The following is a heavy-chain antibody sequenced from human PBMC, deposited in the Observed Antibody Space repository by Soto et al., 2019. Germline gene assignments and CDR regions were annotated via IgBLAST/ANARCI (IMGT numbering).Heavy chain of an antibody. CDR2: INPGGST. V-gene: IGHV4-34*01. CDR1: GGSFSGYS. J-gene: IGHJ4*02. CDR3: ARGRYYGSGSYYGF. Sequence: QVQLQQWGAGLLKPSETLSLTCAFYGGSFSGYSWTWIRQSPGKGLGWIGEINPGGSTDYMPSLRSRVTISVDTSKKQFSLKLNSVTAADTAVYYCARGRYYGSGSYYGFWGQGTLVTVSS. D-gene: IGHD3-10*01.